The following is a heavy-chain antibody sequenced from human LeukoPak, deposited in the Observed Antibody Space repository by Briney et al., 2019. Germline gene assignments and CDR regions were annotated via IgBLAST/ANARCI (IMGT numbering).Heavy chain of an antibody. CDR3: ASEYYYGSGSYSGMDV. J-gene: IGHJ6*04. V-gene: IGHV1-69*06. CDR1: GGTFSSYA. CDR2: IIPIFGTA. Sequence: GSSVEVSCKASGGTFSSYAISWVRQAPGQGLEWMGGIIPIFGTANYAQKFQGRVTITADKSTSTAYMELSSLRSEDTAVYYCASEYYYGSGSYSGMDVWGKGTTVTVSS. D-gene: IGHD3-10*01.